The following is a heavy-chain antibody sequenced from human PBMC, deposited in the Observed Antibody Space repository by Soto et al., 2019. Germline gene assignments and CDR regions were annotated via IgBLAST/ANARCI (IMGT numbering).Heavy chain of an antibody. CDR3: AHIRVSRWFDF. J-gene: IGHJ4*02. CDR1: GFSLSTRGLG. CDR2: IYWDDDK. D-gene: IGHD6-13*01. Sequence: QITLKESGPTLVKPTQTLTLTCTFSGFSLSTRGLGVGWIRQPPGKALEWLALIYWDDDKRYSPSLKTRLTXTSXTSNNQVALTMTTMDPVDTATYSCAHIRVSRWFDFWGQGTLVTVSS. V-gene: IGHV2-5*02.